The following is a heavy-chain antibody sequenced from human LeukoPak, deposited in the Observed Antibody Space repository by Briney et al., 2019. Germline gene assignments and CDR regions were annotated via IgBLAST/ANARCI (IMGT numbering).Heavy chain of an antibody. J-gene: IGHJ4*02. CDR3: ARAYSYCSSTSCYMYFDY. CDR2: TYYRSKWYN. V-gene: IGHV6-1*01. CDR1: GDSVSSNSAA. Sequence: SQTLSLTCAISGDSVSSNSAAWNWIRQSPSRGLEWLGRTYYRSKWYNEYAVSVKSRITINPDTSKNQFSLQLNSVTPEDTAVYYCARAYSYCSSTSCYMYFDYWGQGTLVTVSS. D-gene: IGHD2-2*02.